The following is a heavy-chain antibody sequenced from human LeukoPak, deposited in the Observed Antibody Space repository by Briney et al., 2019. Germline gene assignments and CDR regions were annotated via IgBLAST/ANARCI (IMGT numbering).Heavy chain of an antibody. V-gene: IGHV4-39*01. CDR2: IYYSGST. Sequence: SETLSLTCTVSGGSISSSSYYWGWIPQPPGKGLKWISSIYYSGSTYYNPSLKSPVTISVDTSKNQFSLKLSSVTAADTAVYYCARGGSGSYLRSWFDPWGQGTLVTVSP. CDR1: GGSISSSSYY. J-gene: IGHJ5*02. CDR3: ARGGSGSYLRSWFDP. D-gene: IGHD3-10*01.